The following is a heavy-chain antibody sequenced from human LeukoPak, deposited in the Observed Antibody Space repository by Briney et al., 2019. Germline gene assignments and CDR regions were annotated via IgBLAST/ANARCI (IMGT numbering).Heavy chain of an antibody. CDR2: ICYSGST. D-gene: IGHD3-3*01. V-gene: IGHV4-31*03. CDR3: ARDHPVRDSV. J-gene: IGHJ4*02. Sequence: SQTLSLTCTVSGGSISSGGYYWSWIRQHPGKGLEWIGYICYSGSTYYNPSLKSRVTISVDTSKNQFSLKLSSVTAADTAVYYCARDHPVRDSVWGQGTLVTVSS. CDR1: GGSISSGGYY.